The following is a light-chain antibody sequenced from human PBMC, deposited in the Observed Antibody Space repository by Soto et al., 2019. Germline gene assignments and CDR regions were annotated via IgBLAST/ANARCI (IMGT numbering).Light chain of an antibody. V-gene: IGKV1D-12*01. J-gene: IGKJ4*01. CDR2: TAS. Sequence: DIQMTQSPSSVSASVGDRATITCRASQGVSTWLAWYQQKPGKAPNLLIYTASSLQSGVPSRFSGSGSGTYFTLTISSLQTEDFATYYCQQTTTVPRTFGGGTKVEI. CDR3: QQTTTVPRT. CDR1: QGVSTW.